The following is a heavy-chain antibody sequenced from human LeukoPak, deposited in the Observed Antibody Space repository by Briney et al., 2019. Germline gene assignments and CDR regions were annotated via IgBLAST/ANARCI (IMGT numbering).Heavy chain of an antibody. Sequence: SETLSLTCAVYGGSFSGYYWSWIRQPPGKGLEWIGEINHSGSTNYNPSLKSRVTISVDTSKNRFSLKLSSMTAADTAVYYCARGGLTPYYFDYWGQGTLVTVSS. CDR3: ARGGLTPYYFDY. D-gene: IGHD3-16*01. CDR2: INHSGST. J-gene: IGHJ4*02. V-gene: IGHV4-34*01. CDR1: GGSFSGYY.